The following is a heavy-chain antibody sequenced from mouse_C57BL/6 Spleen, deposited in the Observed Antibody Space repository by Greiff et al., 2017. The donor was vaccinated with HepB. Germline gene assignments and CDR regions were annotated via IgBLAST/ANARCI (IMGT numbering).Heavy chain of an antibody. D-gene: IGHD2-4*01. CDR2: IYPGSGNT. Sequence: QVQLKQPGAELVRPGASVKLSCKASGYTFTDYYINWVKQRPGQGLEWIARIYPGSGNTYYNEKFKGKATLTAEKSSSTAYMQLSSLTSEDSAVYFCARGRIDYDGFAYWGQGTLVTVSA. V-gene: IGHV1-76*01. CDR3: ARGRIDYDGFAY. J-gene: IGHJ3*01. CDR1: GYTFTDYY.